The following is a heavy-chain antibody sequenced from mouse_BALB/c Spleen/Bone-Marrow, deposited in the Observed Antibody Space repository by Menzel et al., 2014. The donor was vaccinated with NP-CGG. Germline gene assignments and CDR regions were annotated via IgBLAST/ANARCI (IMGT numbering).Heavy chain of an antibody. Sequence: EVKLMESGGGLVQPGGSLKLSCAASGFDFSRYWMSWVRQAPGKGLEWIGEINPDSSTTNYTPSLKDKFIISRDNAKNTLYLQKSKVRSEDTALYYCARLSYYGRFAYWGQGTLVTVSA. CDR1: GFDFSRYW. D-gene: IGHD1-1*01. J-gene: IGHJ3*01. V-gene: IGHV4-1*02. CDR3: ARLSYYGRFAY. CDR2: INPDSSTT.